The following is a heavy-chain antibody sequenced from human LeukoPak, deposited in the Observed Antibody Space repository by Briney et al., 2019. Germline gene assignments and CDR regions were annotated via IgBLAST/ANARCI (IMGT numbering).Heavy chain of an antibody. CDR1: GFPFRSYD. Sequence: PGGSLRLSCAASGFPFRSYDMHWVRQATGEGLEWVSAIGSSGDTHYPDSVKGRFTISRENAENSLYLQMNSLRAEDTAVYYCARDSYYYGSGTYSPPRYGMDVWGQGTTVIVSS. CDR3: ARDSYYYGSGTYSPPRYGMDV. V-gene: IGHV3-13*01. CDR2: IGSSGDT. J-gene: IGHJ6*02. D-gene: IGHD3-10*01.